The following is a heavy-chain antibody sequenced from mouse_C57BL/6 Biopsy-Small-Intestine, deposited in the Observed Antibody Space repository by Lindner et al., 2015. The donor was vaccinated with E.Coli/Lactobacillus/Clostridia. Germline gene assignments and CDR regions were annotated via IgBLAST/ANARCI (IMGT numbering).Heavy chain of an antibody. V-gene: IGHV1-54*01. J-gene: IGHJ2*01. CDR1: GYAFTNYL. D-gene: IGHD1-1*01. Sequence: VQLQESGAELVRPGTSVKVSCKASGYAFTNYLTEWVKQRPGQGLEWIGVINPGSGGTNYNEKFKGKATLTADKSSSTAYMQLSSLTSEDSAVYFCARNYGSSWRVDYWGQGTTLTVSS. CDR3: ARNYGSSWRVDY. CDR2: INPGSGGT.